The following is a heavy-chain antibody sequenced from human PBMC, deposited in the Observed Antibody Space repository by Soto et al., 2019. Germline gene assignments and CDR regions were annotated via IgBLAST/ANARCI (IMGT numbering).Heavy chain of an antibody. Sequence: EVQLVESGGGLVKPGRSLRLSCAASGFTFSNAWMNWVRQAPGKGLEWVGRIRSNADGGTADYAAPVKGRFTFSRDDSQNTLFLQMNSLKTEDTAVYFCTTSISGLVTGHWGQGTLVTVSS. CDR1: GFTFSNAW. CDR2: IRSNADGGTA. CDR3: TTSISGLVTGH. J-gene: IGHJ4*02. V-gene: IGHV3-15*07. D-gene: IGHD3-3*01.